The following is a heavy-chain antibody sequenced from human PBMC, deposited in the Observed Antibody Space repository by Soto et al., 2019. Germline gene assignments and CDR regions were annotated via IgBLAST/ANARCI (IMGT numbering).Heavy chain of an antibody. CDR1: GFTFSSYA. CDR3: AKGDYDFWSGNYTRNWFDP. V-gene: IGHV3-23*01. J-gene: IGHJ5*02. CDR2: IGGSGGST. D-gene: IGHD3-3*01. Sequence: GSLRLSCAASGFTFSSYAMSWVRQAPGKGLEWVSAIGGSGGSTYYADSVKGRFTISRDNSKNTLYLQMNSLRVEDTAVYYCAKGDYDFWSGNYTRNWFDPWGQGTLVTVSS.